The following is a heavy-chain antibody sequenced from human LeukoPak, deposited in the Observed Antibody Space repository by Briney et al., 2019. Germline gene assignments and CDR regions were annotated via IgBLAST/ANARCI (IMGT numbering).Heavy chain of an antibody. D-gene: IGHD6-19*01. CDR2: ISGSGGST. CDR3: ARSAVAGTKYWYFDL. Sequence: GGSLRLSCAASGFTFSSYAMSWVRQAPGKGLEWVSAISGSGGSTYYADSVKGRFTISRDNSKNTLYLQMNSLRAEDTAVYYCARSAVAGTKYWYFDLWGRGTLVTVSS. V-gene: IGHV3-23*01. CDR1: GFTFSSYA. J-gene: IGHJ2*01.